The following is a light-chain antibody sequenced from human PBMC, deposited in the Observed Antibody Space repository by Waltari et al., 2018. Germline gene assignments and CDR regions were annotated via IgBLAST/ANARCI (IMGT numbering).Light chain of an antibody. Sequence: QSALTQPASVSGSPGQSITISCTGTNNDVGGYNYVSWYQQHPGKAPKRMIYDCTNRPSGVSTRFSGSKSGNTASLTISGLQAEDEADYYCSSYTSNSDPYVFGTGTKVTVL. CDR3: SSYTSNSDPYV. CDR2: DCT. J-gene: IGLJ1*01. CDR1: NNDVGGYNY. V-gene: IGLV2-14*03.